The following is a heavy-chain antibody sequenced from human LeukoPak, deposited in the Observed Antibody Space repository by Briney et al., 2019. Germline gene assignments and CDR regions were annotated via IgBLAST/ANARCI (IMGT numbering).Heavy chain of an antibody. CDR1: GFTFSNYE. CDR2: ISSSGSTL. J-gene: IGHJ4*02. CDR3: ARDNSGYSYGPLNDY. Sequence: GGSLRLSCAASGFTFSNYEMNWVRQAPGKGLEWVSYISSSGSTLYYADSVKGRFTISRDNAKNSLYLQMNSLRAEDTAVYYCARDNSGYSYGPLNDYWGQGTLVTVSS. V-gene: IGHV3-48*03. D-gene: IGHD5-18*01.